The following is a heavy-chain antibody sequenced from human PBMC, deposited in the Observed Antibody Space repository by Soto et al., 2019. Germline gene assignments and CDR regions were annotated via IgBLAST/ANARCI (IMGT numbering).Heavy chain of an antibody. Sequence: PGGSLRLSCAASGFTFSSYAMHWVRQAPGKGLEYVSAISSNGGSTYYANSVKGRFTISRDNSKNTLYLQMGSLRAEDMAVYYCARGDTVTYYYYMDVWGKGTTVTVSS. CDR1: GFTFSSYA. V-gene: IGHV3-64*01. J-gene: IGHJ6*03. D-gene: IGHD4-4*01. CDR3: ARGDTVTYYYYMDV. CDR2: ISSNGGST.